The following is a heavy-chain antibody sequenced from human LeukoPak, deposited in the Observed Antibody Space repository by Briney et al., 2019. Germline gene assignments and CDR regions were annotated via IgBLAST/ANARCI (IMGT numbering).Heavy chain of an antibody. D-gene: IGHD3-22*01. CDR1: GYIFNNYG. CDR3: AKGSSGYFADL. CDR2: ISNDGGGT. J-gene: IGHJ5*02. Sequence: GGSLRLSCTLSGYIFNNYGLICVGNAPGEGLEWVSPISNDGGGTQYTYFGEGRFTISRDNSKNTLFLQMSSLRAEDTALYYCAKGSSGYFADLWGQGTLVTVSS. V-gene: IGHV3-23*01.